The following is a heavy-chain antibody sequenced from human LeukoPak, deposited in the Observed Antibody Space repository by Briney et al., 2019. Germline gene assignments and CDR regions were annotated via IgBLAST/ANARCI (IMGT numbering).Heavy chain of an antibody. J-gene: IGHJ4*02. D-gene: IGHD6-19*01. V-gene: IGHV4-38-2*02. CDR2: IYTSGST. Sequence: SETLSLTCTVSGYSISSGYYWGWIRQPPGKGLEWIGRIYTSGSTNYNPSLKSRVTISVDTSKNQFSLKLSSVTAADTAVYYCARALTAGIGSGWYPSYFDYWGQGTLVTVSS. CDR1: GYSISSGYY. CDR3: ARALTAGIGSGWYPSYFDY.